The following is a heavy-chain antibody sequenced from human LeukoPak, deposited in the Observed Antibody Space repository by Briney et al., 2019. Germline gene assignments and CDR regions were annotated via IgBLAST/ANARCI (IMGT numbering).Heavy chain of an antibody. CDR3: ARDGDSSSWYRRYTFDY. Sequence: GASVKVSCKASGYTFTGHYMHWVRQAPGQGLEWMGWISAYNGNTNYAQKLQGRVTMTTDTSTSTAYMELRSLRSDDTAVYYCARDGDSSSWYRRYTFDYWGQGTLVTVSS. CDR1: GYTFTGHY. D-gene: IGHD6-13*01. J-gene: IGHJ4*02. CDR2: ISAYNGNT. V-gene: IGHV1-18*04.